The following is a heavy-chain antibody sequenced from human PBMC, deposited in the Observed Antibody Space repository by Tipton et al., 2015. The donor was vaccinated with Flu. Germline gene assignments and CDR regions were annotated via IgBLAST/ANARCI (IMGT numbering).Heavy chain of an antibody. Sequence: SLRLSCTASGFTFRSHAMNWVRQVPGKGLEWVAKIKQDGSEKYYVDSVKGRFTISRDNAKSSLYLQMNSLRAEDTAVYFCARSSYSSSWFFDYWGQGTLVTVSS. CDR2: IKQDGSEK. CDR1: GFTFRSHA. J-gene: IGHJ4*02. CDR3: ARSSYSSSWFFDY. V-gene: IGHV3-7*01. D-gene: IGHD6-13*01.